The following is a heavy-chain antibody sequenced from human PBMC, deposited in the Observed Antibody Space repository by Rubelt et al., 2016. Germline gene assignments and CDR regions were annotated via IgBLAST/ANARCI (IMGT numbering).Heavy chain of an antibody. CDR3: ARGAGGRYFDWYDAFDI. Sequence: QVQLVQSGAEVKKPGASVKVSCKASGYTFTGYYMHWVRQAPGQGLEWMGWINPNSGGTNYAQKVEGRVTMTRDTSISTGYMELSRLRSDDTAVYYCARGAGGRYFDWYDAFDIWGQGTMVTVSS. D-gene: IGHD3-9*01. CDR2: INPNSGGT. J-gene: IGHJ3*02. CDR1: GYTFTGYY. V-gene: IGHV1-2*02.